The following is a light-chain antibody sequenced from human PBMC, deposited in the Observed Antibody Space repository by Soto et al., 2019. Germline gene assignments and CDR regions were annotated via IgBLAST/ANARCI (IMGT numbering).Light chain of an antibody. Sequence: SVLTQPPSVSAAPGQEVTISRSGSSSNIAANSVSWYQHLPGTAPKLLIYDSDRRPSGIPARFSGSKSGTSATLGITGLQTGDEADYYCGAWENSLTVYVFGSGTKVTVL. CDR2: DSD. J-gene: IGLJ1*01. CDR1: SSNIAANS. V-gene: IGLV1-51*01. CDR3: GAWENSLTVYV.